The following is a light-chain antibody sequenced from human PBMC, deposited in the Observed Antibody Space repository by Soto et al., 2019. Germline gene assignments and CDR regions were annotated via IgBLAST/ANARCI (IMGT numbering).Light chain of an antibody. CDR3: QHYNNWAPT. J-gene: IGKJ1*01. V-gene: IGKV3-15*01. CDR1: QSVSSN. CDR2: GAS. Sequence: EIVMTQSPATLSVSLGERATLSCRASQSVSSNLAWYQLKPGQAPRLLIYGASTRATGIPARFSGSGSGTEFTLTISSLQSEDFAVYSCQHYNNWAPTFGQGTKVDIK.